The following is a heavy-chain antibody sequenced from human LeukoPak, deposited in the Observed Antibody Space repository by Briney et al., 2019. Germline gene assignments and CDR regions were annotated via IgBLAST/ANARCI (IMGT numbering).Heavy chain of an antibody. CDR3: ARRVGTALGNAFDI. CDR2: VHYSGST. D-gene: IGHD1-26*01. V-gene: IGHV4-39*01. CDR1: GGSISSSCCY. J-gene: IGHJ3*02. Sequence: SETLSLTCTVSGGSISSSCCYWAWIRQPPGKGLEWIGSVHYSGSTHYNPSLKSRVTISVDTSKNQFSLKLSSVTAADTAVYYCARRVGTALGNAFDIWGQGTMFTISS.